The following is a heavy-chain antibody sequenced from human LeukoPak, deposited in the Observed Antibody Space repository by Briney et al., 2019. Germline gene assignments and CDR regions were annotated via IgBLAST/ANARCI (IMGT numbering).Heavy chain of an antibody. D-gene: IGHD5-18*01. CDR2: INPSGGST. CDR1: GYTFTSYY. Sequence: ASVKVSCKASGYTFTSYYMHWVRQAPGQGLEWMGIINPSGGSTSYAQKLQGRVTMTRDMSTSTVYMELSSLRSEDTAVYYCARLASGYSYGSGYYYYYYMDVWGKGTTVTVSS. CDR3: ARLASGYSYGSGYYYYYYMDV. J-gene: IGHJ6*03. V-gene: IGHV1-46*01.